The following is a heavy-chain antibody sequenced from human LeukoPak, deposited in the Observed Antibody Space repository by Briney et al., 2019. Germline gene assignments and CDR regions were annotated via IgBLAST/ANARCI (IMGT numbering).Heavy chain of an antibody. D-gene: IGHD7-27*01. CDR1: GYTFTSYD. Sequence: ASVKVSCKASGYTFTSYDINWVRQATGQGLEWMGWMNPNSGNTGYAQKFQGRVTITRNTSIGTAYMELRSLRSDDTAVYYCARIPVTNWGQYYFDYWGQGTLVTVSS. V-gene: IGHV1-8*03. CDR2: MNPNSGNT. CDR3: ARIPVTNWGQYYFDY. J-gene: IGHJ4*02.